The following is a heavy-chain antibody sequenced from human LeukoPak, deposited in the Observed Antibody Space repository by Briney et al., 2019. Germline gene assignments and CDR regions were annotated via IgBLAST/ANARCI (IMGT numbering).Heavy chain of an antibody. CDR2: INPSGGST. Sequence: ASVKVSCKASGYTFTSYYMHWVRQAPGQGLEWMGIINPSGGSTSYAQKFQGRVTMTRDTSTSTVYMELSSLRSEDTAVYYCASLGCSTSCSRQFDPWGQGTLVTVSS. CDR1: GYTFTSYY. D-gene: IGHD2-2*01. J-gene: IGHJ5*02. V-gene: IGHV1-46*01. CDR3: ASLGCSTSCSRQFDP.